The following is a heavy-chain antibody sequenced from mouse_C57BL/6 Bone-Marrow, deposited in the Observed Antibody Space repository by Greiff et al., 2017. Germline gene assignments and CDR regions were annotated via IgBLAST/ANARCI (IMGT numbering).Heavy chain of an antibody. Sequence: QVQLQQPGAELVMPGASVKLSCKASGYTFTSYWMHWVKQRPGQGLEWIGEIDPFDGYINYNHKFKGKSTLTVDKSASTAYMQLSSLTSEDAAVDYCARCWNEGSSDGDFDVWGTGTTVTVSS. D-gene: IGHD1-1*01. CDR2: IDPFDGYI. J-gene: IGHJ1*03. CDR1: GYTFTSYW. CDR3: ARCWNEGSSDGDFDV. V-gene: IGHV1-69*01.